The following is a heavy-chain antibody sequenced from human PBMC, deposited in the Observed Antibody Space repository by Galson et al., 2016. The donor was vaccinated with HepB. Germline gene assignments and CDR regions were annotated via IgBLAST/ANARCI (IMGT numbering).Heavy chain of an antibody. CDR3: ARDRFVSGGSAVA. CDR2: IIPMFGTA. J-gene: IGHJ4*02. CDR1: GGMFSSYA. D-gene: IGHD6-19*01. V-gene: IGHV1-69*13. Sequence: SVKVSCKASGGMFSSYAISWVRQAPGQGLEWMGGIIPMFGTANYAQKFQGRVTITADESTSTAYMELSSLRSEDPAVYYCARDRFVSGGSAVAWGQGTLVTVSS.